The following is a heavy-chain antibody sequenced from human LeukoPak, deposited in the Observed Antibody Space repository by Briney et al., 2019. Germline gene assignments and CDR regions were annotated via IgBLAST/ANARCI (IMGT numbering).Heavy chain of an antibody. V-gene: IGHV4-61*02. CDR2: IYTSGST. CDR1: GGSISSGSYY. Sequence: SQTLSLTCTVSGGSISSGSYYWSWIRQPAGKGLEWIGRIYTSGSTNYNPSLKSRVTISVDTSKNQFSLKLSSVTAADTAVYYCARGPRFLEWYGTVYFDYWGQGTLVTVSS. J-gene: IGHJ4*02. CDR3: ARGPRFLEWYGTVYFDY. D-gene: IGHD3-3*01.